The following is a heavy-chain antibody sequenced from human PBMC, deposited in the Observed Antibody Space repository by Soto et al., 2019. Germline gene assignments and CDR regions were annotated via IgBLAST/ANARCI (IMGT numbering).Heavy chain of an antibody. CDR2: ISSDGSST. Sequence: EVQLVESGGDLVQPGGYLRLSCAASGFTFSSYWMHWVRQVPGKGLVWVSRISSDGSSTNYADSVRGRFIISRDNAKNTLYLQVNSLRVEATAVYYCARGTVRDHDFGDHWGQGTLVAVSS. CDR3: ARGTVRDHDFGDH. V-gene: IGHV3-74*01. CDR1: GFTFSSYW. D-gene: IGHD4-17*01. J-gene: IGHJ4*02.